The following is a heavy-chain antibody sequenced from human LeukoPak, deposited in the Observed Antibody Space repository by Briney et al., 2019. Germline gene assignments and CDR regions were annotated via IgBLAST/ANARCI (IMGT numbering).Heavy chain of an antibody. CDR1: GFTFSSYG. Sequence: PGGSLRLSCAASGFTFSSYGMHWVRQAPGKGLEWVAVISYDGSNKYYADSVKGRFTISRDNSKNTLYLQMNSLRAEDTAVYYCARGSSSWYVDYWGQGTLVTVSS. CDR2: ISYDGSNK. J-gene: IGHJ4*02. D-gene: IGHD6-13*01. CDR3: ARGSSSWYVDY. V-gene: IGHV3-30*03.